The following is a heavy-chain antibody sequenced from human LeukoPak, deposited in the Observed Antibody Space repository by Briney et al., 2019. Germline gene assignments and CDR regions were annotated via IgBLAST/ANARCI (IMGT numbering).Heavy chain of an antibody. V-gene: IGHV3-48*01. CDR1: GFTFSTYS. CDR3: ARGSTYYDSSGQVPFDY. Sequence: GGSLRLSCAASGFTFSTYSMNWVRQAPGKGLEWVSYISSSSSTIYYADSVKGRFTISRDNGKNSLYLQMNSLRAEDTAVYYCARGSTYYDSSGQVPFDYWGQGTLVTVSS. J-gene: IGHJ4*02. CDR2: ISSSSSTI. D-gene: IGHD3-22*01.